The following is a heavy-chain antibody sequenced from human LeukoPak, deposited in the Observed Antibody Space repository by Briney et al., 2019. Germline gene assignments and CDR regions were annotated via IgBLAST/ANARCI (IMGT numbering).Heavy chain of an antibody. V-gene: IGHV4-59*01. CDR3: AREIIYSGAFDY. CDR2: IYYSGSN. Sequence: SPTLSLTWPVYAGSISSYYSSWIRQHPGKGLEWIGYIYYSGSNYYNPFLKSPVTISVDTSKNHFSLRLSSVTAADTAVYYWAREIIYSGAFDYWGQGTLVTVSS. D-gene: IGHD3-10*02. J-gene: IGHJ4*02. CDR1: AGSISSYY.